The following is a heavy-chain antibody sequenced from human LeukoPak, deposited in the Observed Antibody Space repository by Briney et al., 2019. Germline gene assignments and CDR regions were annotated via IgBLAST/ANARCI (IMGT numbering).Heavy chain of an antibody. Sequence: GGSLRLSCAASGFTFSSYWMSWVRQAPGKGLEWVANIKQDGSEKHYVDSVKGRFTISRDNAKNSLYLQMNSLTTEDMAVYYCANYFNSGPHGDYWGQGIQVTVSS. D-gene: IGHD3-10*01. V-gene: IGHV3-7*01. CDR3: ANYFNSGPHGDY. J-gene: IGHJ4*02. CDR2: IKQDGSEK. CDR1: GFTFSSYW.